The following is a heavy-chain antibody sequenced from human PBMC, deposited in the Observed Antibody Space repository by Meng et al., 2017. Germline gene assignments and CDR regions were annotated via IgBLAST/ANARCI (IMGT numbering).Heavy chain of an antibody. CDR1: AYTFTSYA. V-gene: IGHV1-3*01. Sequence: HDQPVQSVAEGKKPGAPAQVSCKASAYTFTSYAMHWVSQAPGQTLEWLGWINAVNGSTKYSQKSQVRVTITRDTSASKAYMELSILTAEDAAVYYCARDEDNSAAGKLFGDYWGQGTLVTVSS. CDR3: ARDEDNSAAGKLFGDY. CDR2: INAVNGST. J-gene: IGHJ4*02. D-gene: IGHD6-25*01.